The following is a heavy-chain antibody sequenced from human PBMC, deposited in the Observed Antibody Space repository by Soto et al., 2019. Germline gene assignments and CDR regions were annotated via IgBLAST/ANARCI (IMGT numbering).Heavy chain of an antibody. Sequence: GGSLRLSCAGSGFTVSSNYMSWVRQAPGKGLEWVSIIYSGGTTQYADSVKGRFTISKDNSKNTLYLQMNSLRVEDTAVYYCARAPTVTTNFDSWGQGTLVTVSS. D-gene: IGHD4-4*01. CDR2: IYSGGTT. V-gene: IGHV3-66*01. CDR1: GFTVSSNY. J-gene: IGHJ4*02. CDR3: ARAPTVTTNFDS.